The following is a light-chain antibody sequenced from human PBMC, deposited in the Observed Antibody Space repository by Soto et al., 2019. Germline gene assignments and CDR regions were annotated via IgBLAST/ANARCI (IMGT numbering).Light chain of an antibody. CDR1: SSDVGGYKY. Sequence: QSALTQPASVSGSPGQSITISCTGTSSDVGGYKYVSWYQQHPGKAPKLMIYDVSNRPSGVSNRFSGYKSGNTASLTISGLQAEDEADYYCSSYTSSSSVVFGGGTQLTDL. CDR2: DVS. CDR3: SSYTSSSSVV. V-gene: IGLV2-14*01. J-gene: IGLJ2*01.